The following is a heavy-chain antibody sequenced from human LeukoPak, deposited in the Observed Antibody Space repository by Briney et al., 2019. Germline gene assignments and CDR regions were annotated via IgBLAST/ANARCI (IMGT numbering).Heavy chain of an antibody. CDR3: AREGYCSSTSCYNFNY. CDR2: ITGGSYTI. V-gene: IGHV3-48*01. J-gene: IGHJ4*02. Sequence: GGSLRLSCAASGFTFSSYSMNWVRQAPGKGLEWVSYITGGSYTIYYAQSVRGRFTISRDNAKNSLYLQMNSLRVEDTAVYYCAREGYCSSTSCYNFNYWGQGTLVTVSS. D-gene: IGHD2-2*02. CDR1: GFTFSSYS.